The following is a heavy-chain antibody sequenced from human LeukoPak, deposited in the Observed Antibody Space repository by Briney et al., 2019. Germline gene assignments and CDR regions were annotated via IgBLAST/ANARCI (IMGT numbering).Heavy chain of an antibody. D-gene: IGHD3/OR15-3a*01. V-gene: IGHV3-9*01. J-gene: IGHJ4*01. Sequence: PGGSLRLSCAASGFTFDDYAMHWVRQAPGKGLEWVSGISWNSGSIGYADSVKGRFTISRDNAKNSLYLQMNSLRSEDTAVYFCARDSGFSGTQRGEYWGHGTLVTVSS. CDR1: GFTFDDYA. CDR2: ISWNSGSI. CDR3: ARDSGFSGTQRGEY.